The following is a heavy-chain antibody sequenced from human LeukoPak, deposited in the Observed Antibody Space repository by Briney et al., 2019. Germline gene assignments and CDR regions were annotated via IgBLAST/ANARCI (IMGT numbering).Heavy chain of an antibody. CDR2: INDSGTI. D-gene: IGHD1-7*01. CDR1: GGSFSNYY. Sequence: PSETLSLTYAVYGGSFSNYYWSWIRQSPGKGLEWIGEINDSGTINYNPSLMSRVTISVDKSKNQFSLKLSSVTAADTAVYYCARRWNYGRNYYIDVWGKGATVSVSS. CDR3: ARRWNYGRNYYIDV. V-gene: IGHV4-34*01. J-gene: IGHJ6*03.